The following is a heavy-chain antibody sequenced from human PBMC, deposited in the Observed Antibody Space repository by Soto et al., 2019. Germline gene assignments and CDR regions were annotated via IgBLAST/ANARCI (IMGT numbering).Heavy chain of an antibody. V-gene: IGHV3-30-3*01. CDR2: ISYDGSNK. D-gene: IGHD1-26*01. CDR3: ARARVGAHAFDI. CDR1: GFTFSSYA. Sequence: GGSLRLSCAASGFTFSSYAMHWARQAPGKGLEWVAVISYDGSNKYYADSVKGRFTISRDNSKNTLYLQMNSLRAEDTAVYYCARARVGAHAFDIWGQGTMVTVSS. J-gene: IGHJ3*02.